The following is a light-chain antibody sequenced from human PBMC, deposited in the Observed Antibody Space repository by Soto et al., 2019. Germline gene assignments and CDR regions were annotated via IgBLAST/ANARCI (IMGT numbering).Light chain of an antibody. Sequence: IPITQSPSPLSAPVGDTVTITCRASQGISRWLAWYQQKPGKAPKLLFYAASSLQSGVPSRFSGSGSGTEFTLTISSLQPEDFATYYCQQSKSFPLTFGQGTRLEI. CDR1: QGISRW. CDR3: QQSKSFPLT. J-gene: IGKJ5*01. V-gene: IGKV1-12*01. CDR2: AAS.